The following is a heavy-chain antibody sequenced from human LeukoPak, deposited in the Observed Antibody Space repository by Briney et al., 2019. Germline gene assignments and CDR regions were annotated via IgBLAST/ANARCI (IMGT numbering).Heavy chain of an antibody. D-gene: IGHD3-10*01. Sequence: ASVKVSCKASGYTFTGYYMHWVRQAPGQGLEWMGIINPSGGSTSYAQKFQGRVTMTRDTSTSTVYMELSSLRSEDTAVYYCARDREYGSGSYSYGMDVWGQGTTVTVSS. CDR1: GYTFTGYY. J-gene: IGHJ6*02. CDR3: ARDREYGSGSYSYGMDV. CDR2: INPSGGST. V-gene: IGHV1-46*01.